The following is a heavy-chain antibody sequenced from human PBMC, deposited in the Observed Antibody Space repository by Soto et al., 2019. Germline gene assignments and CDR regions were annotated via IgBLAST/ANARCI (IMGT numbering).Heavy chain of an antibody. CDR1: GGTFSSYA. D-gene: IGHD5-18*01. V-gene: IGHV1-69*13. J-gene: IGHJ6*02. CDR2: IIPIFGTA. CDR3: ARVDTAMAQLYYGMDV. Sequence: ASVKVSWKASGGTFSSYAISWVRQAPGQGLEWMGGIIPIFGTANYAQKFQGRVTITADESTSTAYMELSSLRSEDTAVYYCARVDTAMAQLYYGMDVWGQGTTVTVSS.